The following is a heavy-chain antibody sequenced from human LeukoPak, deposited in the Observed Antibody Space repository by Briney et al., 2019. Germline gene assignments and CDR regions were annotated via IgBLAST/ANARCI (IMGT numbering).Heavy chain of an antibody. J-gene: IGHJ4*02. CDR1: GGSISSYY. CDR3: ARRPSGSYYYFDY. CDR2: IYYSGST. Sequence: PSETLSLTCTVSGGSISSYYWSWIRQPPGKGLEWIGYIYYSGSTNFNPSLKSRVTISVDTSKNQFSLKLGSVTAADTAVYYCARRPSGSYYYFDYWGQGTLVTVSS. D-gene: IGHD1-26*01. V-gene: IGHV4-59*08.